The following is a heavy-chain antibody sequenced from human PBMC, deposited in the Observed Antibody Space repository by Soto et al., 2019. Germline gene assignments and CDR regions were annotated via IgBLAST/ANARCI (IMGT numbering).Heavy chain of an antibody. Sequence: QVQLVQSGAEVKKPGSSVKVSCKASGGTFSSYTISWVRQAPGQGLEWMGRIIPILGIANYAQKFQGRVTITADKSTSTAYMELSSLRSEDTAVYYCARGSGSGSAGYFDLWGRGTLVTVSS. CDR1: GGTFSSYT. CDR2: IIPILGIA. V-gene: IGHV1-69*02. CDR3: ARGSGSGSAGYFDL. J-gene: IGHJ2*01. D-gene: IGHD1-26*01.